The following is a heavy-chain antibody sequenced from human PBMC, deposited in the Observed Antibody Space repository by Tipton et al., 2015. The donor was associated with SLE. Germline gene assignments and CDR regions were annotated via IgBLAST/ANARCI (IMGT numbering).Heavy chain of an antibody. CDR3: ARDPGYYYGMDV. Sequence: SGFTFSSYGMHWVRQAPGKGLEWVAVISYDGSNKYYADSVKGRFTISKDNSKNTLYLQMNSLRAEDTAVYYCARDPGYYYGMDVWGQGTTVTVSS. CDR1: GFTFSSYG. V-gene: IGHV3-30*03. J-gene: IGHJ6*02. CDR2: ISYDGSNK.